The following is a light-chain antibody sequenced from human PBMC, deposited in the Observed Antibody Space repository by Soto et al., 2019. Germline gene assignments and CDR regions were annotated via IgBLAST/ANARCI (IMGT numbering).Light chain of an antibody. CDR3: QQSYSTFPYT. CDR1: PSISSY. Sequence: DIQMTQSPSSLSASVGERVTITCRASPSISSYLNWYQQKPGKAPKLLIYAASILQSRVPSRFSGSGSGTDFTLTISSLQPEDFATYYCQQSYSTFPYTFGQGTKLEIK. V-gene: IGKV1-39*01. CDR2: AAS. J-gene: IGKJ2*01.